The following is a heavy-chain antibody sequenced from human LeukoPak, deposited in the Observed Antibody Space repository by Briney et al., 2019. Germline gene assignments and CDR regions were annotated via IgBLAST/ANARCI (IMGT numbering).Heavy chain of an antibody. V-gene: IGHV3-30*18. CDR2: ISYDGSNK. Sequence: QAGGSLRLSCAASGFTFSSYDMHWVRQAPGKGLEWVAVISYDGSNKYYADSVKGRFTISRDNSKNTLYLQMNSLRAEDTAVYYCAKARYGDYYYYYGMDVRGQGTTVTVSS. CDR1: GFTFSSYD. J-gene: IGHJ6*02. CDR3: AKARYGDYYYYYGMDV. D-gene: IGHD4-17*01.